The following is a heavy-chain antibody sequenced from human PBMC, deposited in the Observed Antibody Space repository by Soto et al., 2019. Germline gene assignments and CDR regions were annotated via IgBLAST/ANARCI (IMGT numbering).Heavy chain of an antibody. D-gene: IGHD6-19*01. V-gene: IGHV3-33*01. CDR3: AREYSSAARAFDI. CDR2: IWYDGSNK. Sequence: ESGGGVVQPGRSLRLSCAASGFTFSSYGMHWVRQAPGKGLEWVAVIWYDGSNKYYADSVKGRFTISRDNSKNTLYLQMNSLRAEDTAVYYCAREYSSAARAFDIWGQGTMVTVSS. CDR1: GFTFSSYG. J-gene: IGHJ3*02.